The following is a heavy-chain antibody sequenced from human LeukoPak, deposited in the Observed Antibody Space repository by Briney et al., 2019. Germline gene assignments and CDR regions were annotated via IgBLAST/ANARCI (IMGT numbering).Heavy chain of an antibody. CDR1: GGSISSYY. Sequence: SETLSLTCTVSGGSISSYYWSWIRQPPGKGLEWIGYIYYSGSTYYNPSLKSRVTISVDTSKNQFSLKLSSVTAADTAVYYCARDRMGIGAAHFDYWGQGTLVTVSS. J-gene: IGHJ4*02. V-gene: IGHV4-59*06. CDR2: IYYSGST. CDR3: ARDRMGIGAAHFDY. D-gene: IGHD4/OR15-4a*01.